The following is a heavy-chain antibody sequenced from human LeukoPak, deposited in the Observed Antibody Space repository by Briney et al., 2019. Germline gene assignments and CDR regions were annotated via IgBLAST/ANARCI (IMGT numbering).Heavy chain of an antibody. V-gene: IGHV4-30-4*01. CDR2: IYYSGST. CDR3: ARDSSGYQSFDY. J-gene: IGHJ4*02. D-gene: IGHD3-22*01. CDR1: GGSISSGDYY. Sequence: SQTLSLTCTVSGGSISSGDYYWSWIRQPPGKGLEWIGYIYYSGSTYYNPSLKSRVTISVDTSKNQFSLKLSSVTAADTAVYYCARDSSGYQSFDYWGQGTLVTVSS.